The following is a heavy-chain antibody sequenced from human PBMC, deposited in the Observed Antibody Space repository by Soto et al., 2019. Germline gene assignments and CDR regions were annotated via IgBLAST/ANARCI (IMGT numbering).Heavy chain of an antibody. Sequence: QVQLVQSGAEVRKPGASVKVSCKASGYTFSTSGMSWLRQAPGQGLEGRGWIIIYNGETNDAPKFQDRVPMTSDTSTSTVYMELRSLRSDDTAVYYCARAGAAPYYYYGMDVWGQGTRVTVSS. V-gene: IGHV1-18*01. CDR2: IIIYNGET. CDR3: ARAGAAPYYYYGMDV. J-gene: IGHJ6*02. D-gene: IGHD2-15*01. CDR1: GYTFSTSG.